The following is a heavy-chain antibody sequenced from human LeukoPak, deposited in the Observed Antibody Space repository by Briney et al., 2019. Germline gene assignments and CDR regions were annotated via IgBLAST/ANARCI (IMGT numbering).Heavy chain of an antibody. CDR1: GFTFSSYW. CDR3: AREGCSGGSCYHNWFDP. V-gene: IGHV3-7*01. CDR2: INQDGSEK. J-gene: IGHJ5*02. D-gene: IGHD2-15*01. Sequence: GGSLRLSCAASGFTFSSYWMSWVRQAPGKGLEWVANINQDGSEKYYVGSVKGRFTISRDNAKNSLYLQMNSLRAEDTAVYYCAREGCSGGSCYHNWFDPWGQGTLVTVSS.